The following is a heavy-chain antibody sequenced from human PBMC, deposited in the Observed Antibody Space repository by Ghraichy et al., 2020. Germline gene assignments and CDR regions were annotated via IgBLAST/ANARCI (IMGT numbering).Heavy chain of an antibody. D-gene: IGHD6-19*01. V-gene: IGHV4-59*01. CDR2: IYYSGST. Sequence: SETLSLTCTVSGGSISSYYWSWIRQPPGKGLEWIGYIYYSGSTNYNPSLKSRVTISVDTSKNQFSLKLSSVTAADTAVYYCAGWPVLKREFDYWGQGTLVTVSS. J-gene: IGHJ4*02. CDR1: GGSISSYY. CDR3: AGWPVLKREFDY.